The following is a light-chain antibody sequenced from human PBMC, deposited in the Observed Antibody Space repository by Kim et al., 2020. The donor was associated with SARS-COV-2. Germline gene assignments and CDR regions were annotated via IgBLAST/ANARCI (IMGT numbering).Light chain of an antibody. J-gene: IGLJ2*01. V-gene: IGLV3-21*04. CDR2: YDT. CDR3: QVWDTGSDHPI. CDR1: SIGLQS. Sequence: SYELTQPPSVSVAPGKTARITCGENSIGLQSVHWYQQKPGQAPVLVIYYDTDRPSGIPERFSGSNSGNTATLTISGVEAGDEADYYCQVWDTGSDHPIFG.